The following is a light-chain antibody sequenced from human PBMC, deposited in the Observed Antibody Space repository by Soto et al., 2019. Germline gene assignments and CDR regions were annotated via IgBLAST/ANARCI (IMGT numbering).Light chain of an antibody. CDR2: GAS. V-gene: IGKV3-15*01. J-gene: IGKJ4*01. Sequence: EIVMTQSPATLSVSPGERATLSCRASQSVSGNLAWYQQKPGQAPRLLIYGASTRATGIPARFSGSGSGTEFTLTISSXQSEDXXXXXXQQXNNWPPLTFGGGTKVEIK. CDR1: QSVSGN. CDR3: QQXNNWPPLT.